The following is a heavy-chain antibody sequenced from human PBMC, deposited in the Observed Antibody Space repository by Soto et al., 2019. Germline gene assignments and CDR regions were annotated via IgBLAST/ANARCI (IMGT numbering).Heavy chain of an antibody. V-gene: IGHV3-30*18. D-gene: IGHD3-3*01. CDR1: GFIFDDYG. J-gene: IGHJ6*02. CDR2: ISYDGSNK. Sequence: SLRLSCAASGFIFDDYGMHWVRQAPGKGLEWVAVISYDGSNKYYADSVKGRFTISRDNSKNTLYLQMNSLRAEDTAVYYCAKDRKTYYDFWSGYPTYYYYGMDVWGQGTTVTVSS. CDR3: AKDRKTYYDFWSGYPTYYYYGMDV.